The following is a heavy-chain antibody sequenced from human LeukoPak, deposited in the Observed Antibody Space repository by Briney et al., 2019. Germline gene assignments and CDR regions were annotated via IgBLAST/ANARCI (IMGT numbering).Heavy chain of an antibody. CDR1: GGTFSSYA. J-gene: IGHJ4*02. CDR2: IIPIFGTA. D-gene: IGHD3-22*01. Sequence: SVKVSCKASGGTFSSYAISWVRQAPGQGLEWMGGIIPIFGTANYAQKFQGRVTITTDESTSTAYMELSSLRSEDTAVYYCARGGYYYDSSGYYPPFYWGQGTLATVSS. CDR3: ARGGYYYDSSGYYPPFY. V-gene: IGHV1-69*05.